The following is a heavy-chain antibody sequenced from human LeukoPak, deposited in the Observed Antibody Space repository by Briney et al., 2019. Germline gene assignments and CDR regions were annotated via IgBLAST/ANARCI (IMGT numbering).Heavy chain of an antibody. CDR3: ARATDSSGYYYNYFDY. J-gene: IGHJ4*02. CDR1: GGSISSYY. Sequence: SETLSLTCTVSGGSISSYYWSWIRQPPGKGLEWIGYIYYSGSTNYNPSLKSRVTISVDTSKNQFSLKLSSVTAADTAVYCCARATDSSGYYYNYFDYWGQGTLVTVSS. CDR2: IYYSGST. V-gene: IGHV4-59*01. D-gene: IGHD3-22*01.